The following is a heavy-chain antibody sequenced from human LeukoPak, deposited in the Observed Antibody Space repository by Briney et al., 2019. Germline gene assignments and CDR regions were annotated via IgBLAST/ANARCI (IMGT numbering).Heavy chain of an antibody. Sequence: PGGSLRLSCAASGFTFSSYSMNWVRQAPGKGLEWVSSISSSSSYIYYADSVRGRFTISRDNAKNTLYLQMNSLRAEDTAVYYCARWGPYCSSTSCYGLGYWGQGTLVTVSS. V-gene: IGHV3-21*01. D-gene: IGHD2-2*01. J-gene: IGHJ4*02. CDR2: ISSSSSYI. CDR3: ARWGPYCSSTSCYGLGY. CDR1: GFTFSSYS.